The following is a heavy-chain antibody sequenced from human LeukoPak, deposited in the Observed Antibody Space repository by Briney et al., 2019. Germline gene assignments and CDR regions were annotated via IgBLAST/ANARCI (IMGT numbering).Heavy chain of an antibody. CDR3: ARYFPTAGDIFDY. CDR1: GYTFTGYY. J-gene: IGHJ4*02. V-gene: IGHV1-2*02. D-gene: IGHD2-21*01. Sequence: ASVKVSCKASGYTFTGYYMHWVRQAPGQGLEWMGWINPNSGGTNYAQKFQGRVTMTRDTSISTAYMELSRLRSDDTAVYYCARYFPTAGDIFDYWGQGTLVTVSS. CDR2: INPNSGGT.